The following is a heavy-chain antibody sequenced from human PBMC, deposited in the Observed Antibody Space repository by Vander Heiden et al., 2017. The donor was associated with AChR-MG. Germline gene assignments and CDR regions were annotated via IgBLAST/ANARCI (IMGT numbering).Heavy chain of an antibody. Sequence: QMQLVQSGPEVKKPGTSVKVSCKASGFTFTSSAVQWVRQARGQRLEWIGWIVVGSGNTNNAQKFQERVTITRDMSTSTAYMELSSLRSEDTAVYYCAACCTSGIDDYWGQGTLVTVSS. D-gene: IGHD2-8*01. CDR1: GFTFTSSA. V-gene: IGHV1-58*01. J-gene: IGHJ4*02. CDR3: AACCTSGIDDY. CDR2: IVVGSGNT.